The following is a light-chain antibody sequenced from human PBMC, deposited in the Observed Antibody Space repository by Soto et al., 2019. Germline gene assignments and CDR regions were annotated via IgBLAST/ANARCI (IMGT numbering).Light chain of an antibody. Sequence: EIVCTQSPGTLSLSPGERATLSCRASQSVSNNYLAWYQQKPGQAPRLLIYGASNRATGIPARFSGSGSGTEFTLTISSLQSEDFAVYYCQQYNNWPRTFGQGTKVDI. CDR2: GAS. V-gene: IGKV3-15*01. CDR3: QQYNNWPRT. CDR1: QSVSNN. J-gene: IGKJ1*01.